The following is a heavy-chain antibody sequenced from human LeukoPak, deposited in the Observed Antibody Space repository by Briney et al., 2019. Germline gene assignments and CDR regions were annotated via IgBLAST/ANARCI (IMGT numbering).Heavy chain of an antibody. V-gene: IGHV4-59*10. CDR1: GGSFSGYY. D-gene: IGHD3-3*01. Sequence: PSETLSLTCAVYGGSFSGYYWSWIRQPAGKGLEWIGRIYTSGSTNYNPSLKSRVTISVDTSKNQFSLKLSSVTAADTAVYYCARGGEIFGELDYWGQGTLVTVSS. J-gene: IGHJ4*02. CDR3: ARGGEIFGELDY. CDR2: IYTSGST.